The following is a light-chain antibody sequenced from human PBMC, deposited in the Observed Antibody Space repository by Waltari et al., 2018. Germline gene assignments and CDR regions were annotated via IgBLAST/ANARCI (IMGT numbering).Light chain of an antibody. J-gene: IGLJ2*01. CDR2: PVH. Sequence: QSALTQPASVSGSPGQSITISCSGSSGDVGMFNLVSWYQQHPGKAPQLFMYPVHGRPSGVSSRFSASKSGHTASLTISGLQPEDEADYYCCSYAGNKWLFGGGTKVTVL. CDR1: SGDVGMFNL. CDR3: CSYAGNKWL. V-gene: IGLV2-23*02.